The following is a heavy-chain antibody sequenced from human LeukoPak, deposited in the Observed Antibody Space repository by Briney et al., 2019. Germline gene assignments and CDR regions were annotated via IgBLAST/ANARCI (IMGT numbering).Heavy chain of an antibody. CDR1: GFTFSSYG. CDR3: AKEILTGYYSDY. CDR2: ISFDGNIK. D-gene: IGHD3-9*01. Sequence: PGGSLRLSCAASGFTFSSYGMHWVRQAPGKGLEGVAVISFDGNIKYYADSVKGRFSISRDNSKNTLDLQMNSLRAEDTAVYYCAKEILTGYYSDYWGQGTLVTVSS. J-gene: IGHJ4*02. V-gene: IGHV3-30*18.